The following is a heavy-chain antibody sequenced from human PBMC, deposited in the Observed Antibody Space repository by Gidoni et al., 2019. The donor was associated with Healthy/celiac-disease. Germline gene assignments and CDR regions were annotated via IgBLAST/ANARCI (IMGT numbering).Heavy chain of an antibody. J-gene: IGHJ4*02. Sequence: EVQLLESGGGLVQPGGSLRLSCAASGLTFSSYAMSWVRQAPGKGLEWVSAISGSGGSTYYADSVKGRFTISRDNSKNTLYLQMNSLRAEDTAVYYCAKDYQIVGAILHYWGQGTLVTVSS. CDR3: AKDYQIVGAILHY. CDR2: ISGSGGST. V-gene: IGHV3-23*01. CDR1: GLTFSSYA. D-gene: IGHD1-26*01.